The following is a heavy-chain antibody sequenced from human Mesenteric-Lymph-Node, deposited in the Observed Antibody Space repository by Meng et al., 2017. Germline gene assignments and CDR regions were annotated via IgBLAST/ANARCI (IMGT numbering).Heavy chain of an antibody. CDR1: GFTFSSYA. V-gene: IGHV3-30*04. CDR3: ARICYDSNGYPKGAFDI. CDR2: ISYDGSNK. Sequence: GESLKISCAASGFTFSSYAMHWVRQAPGKGLEWVAVISYDGSNKYYADSVKGRFTISRDNSKHTLYLQMNSLRAEDTAVYYCARICYDSNGYPKGAFDIWGQGTMVTVSS. D-gene: IGHD3-22*01. J-gene: IGHJ3*02.